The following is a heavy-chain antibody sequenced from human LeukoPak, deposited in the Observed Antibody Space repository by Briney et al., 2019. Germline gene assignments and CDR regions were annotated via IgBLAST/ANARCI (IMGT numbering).Heavy chain of an antibody. CDR3: APHSSSIDH. CDR2: IYSGGIT. CDR1: GFTVSSNY. J-gene: IGHJ5*02. D-gene: IGHD6-6*01. Sequence: GGSLRLSCAASGFTVSSNYMTWVRQAPGKGLEWVSVIYSGGITYYADSVEGRFTIPRDHSKNTLYLQMSSLRAEDTAVYYCAPHSSSIDHWGQGTLVTVSS. V-gene: IGHV3-53*01.